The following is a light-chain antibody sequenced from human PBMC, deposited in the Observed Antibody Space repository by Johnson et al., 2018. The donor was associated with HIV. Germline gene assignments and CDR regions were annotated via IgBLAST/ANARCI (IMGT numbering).Light chain of an antibody. Sequence: QSVLTQPPSVSAAPGQKVTISCSGSSSNIGNNYVSWYQQLPGRAPKLLIYDNNKRPSGIPDRFSGSKSGTSATLGITGLQTGDDADYYCGTWDSSMTAHYVFGTGTKVTVL. CDR3: GTWDSSMTAHYV. J-gene: IGLJ1*01. CDR1: SSNIGNNY. CDR2: DNN. V-gene: IGLV1-51*01.